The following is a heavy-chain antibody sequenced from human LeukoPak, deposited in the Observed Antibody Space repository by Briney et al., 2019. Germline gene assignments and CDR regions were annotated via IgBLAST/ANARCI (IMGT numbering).Heavy chain of an antibody. CDR2: IYYSGST. Sequence: SETLSLTCTVSGASFSSSTYYWSWIRQPPGKGLVWIGSIYYSGSTYYNPSLKSPVTMSVDTSKNQFSLKLSSVTAADTAVYYCARHAGGISATGTRPFDYWGQGTLVSVSS. D-gene: IGHD6-13*01. CDR1: GASFSSSTYY. J-gene: IGHJ4*02. CDR3: ARHAGGISATGTRPFDY. V-gene: IGHV4-39*01.